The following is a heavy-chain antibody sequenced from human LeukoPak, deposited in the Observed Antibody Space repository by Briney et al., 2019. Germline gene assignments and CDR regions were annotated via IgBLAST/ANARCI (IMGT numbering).Heavy chain of an antibody. J-gene: IGHJ6*03. CDR3: AREPYYYGSGSYPVYYYMDV. Sequence: SETLSLTCAVYGGSFSGYYWSWIRQPPGKGLEWIGEINHSGSTNYNPSLKSRVTISVDTSKNQFSLKLSSVTAADTAVYYCAREPYYYGSGSYPVYYYMDVWGKGTTVTVSS. CDR1: GGSFSGYY. D-gene: IGHD3-10*01. CDR2: INHSGST. V-gene: IGHV4-34*01.